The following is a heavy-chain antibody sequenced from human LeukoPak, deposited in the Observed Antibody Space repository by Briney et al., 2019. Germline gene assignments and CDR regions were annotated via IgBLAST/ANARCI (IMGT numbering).Heavy chain of an antibody. D-gene: IGHD5-24*01. Sequence: GEALQISFKGAGYSFTSYWIGWGRPGTGKGVGGRGIIYPGESDTRYSTYFEGQVTISAEKSISTAYLQWSSLKASDTAMYYCARRDGYGAYEIWGQGTMVTVSS. CDR3: ARRDGYGAYEI. J-gene: IGHJ3*02. CDR2: IYPGESDT. CDR1: GYSFTSYW. V-gene: IGHV5-51*01.